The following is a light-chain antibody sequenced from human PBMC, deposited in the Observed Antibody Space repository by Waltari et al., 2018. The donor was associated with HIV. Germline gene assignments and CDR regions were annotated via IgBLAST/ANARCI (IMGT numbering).Light chain of an antibody. CDR3: SSYTTDNTVV. CDR1: SSDITTYDY. V-gene: IGLV2-14*03. CDR2: DVT. Sequence: QSALTQPASVSGSPGQSITISCSGSSSDITTYDYVSWYKKQPDKAPKRLIFDVTDRPSGVSRRFSGSKSGNTASLTISGLQPDDEADYYCSSYTTDNTVVFGGGTRLTVL. J-gene: IGLJ2*01.